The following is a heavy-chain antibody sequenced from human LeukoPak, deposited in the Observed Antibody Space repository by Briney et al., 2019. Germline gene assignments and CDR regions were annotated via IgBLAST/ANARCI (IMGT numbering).Heavy chain of an antibody. Sequence: SQTLSLTCAISGDSVSINSAAWNWIRQSPSRGLEWLGRTYDRSKWYNDYAVSVKSRITINPDTSKNQFSLQPNSVTPEDTAVYYCARVAAAGRGMTGFDYWGQGTLVTVSS. J-gene: IGHJ4*02. V-gene: IGHV6-1*01. D-gene: IGHD6-13*01. CDR2: TYDRSKWYN. CDR3: ARVAAAGRGMTGFDY. CDR1: GDSVSINSAA.